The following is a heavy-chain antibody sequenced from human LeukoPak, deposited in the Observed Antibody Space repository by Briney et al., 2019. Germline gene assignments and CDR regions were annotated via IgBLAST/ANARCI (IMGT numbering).Heavy chain of an antibody. V-gene: IGHV3-66*01. D-gene: IGHD3-10*01. J-gene: IGHJ4*02. CDR1: GFTVSSNY. CDR2: IYSGGST. Sequence: GGSLRLSCAASGFTVSSNYMSWVRQAPGKGLEWVSVIYSGGSTYYADSVKGRFTISRDNSKNTLTLQMNSLRAEDTAVYYCARGYYYGSGSYYWSYFDYWGQGTLVTVSS. CDR3: ARGYYYGSGSYYWSYFDY.